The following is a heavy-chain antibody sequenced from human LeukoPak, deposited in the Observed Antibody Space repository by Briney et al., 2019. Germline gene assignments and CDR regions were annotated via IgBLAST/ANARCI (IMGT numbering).Heavy chain of an antibody. CDR1: RFTFSDYY. CDR2: ISSSGSTI. V-gene: IGHV3-11*01. CDR3: AKDATRVAAANAFDI. Sequence: PGGSLRLSCAASRFTFSDYYMSWIRQAPGKGLEWVSYISSSGSTIYYADSVKGRFTISRDNSKNTLYLQMNSLRAEDTAVYYCAKDATRVAAANAFDIWGQGTMVTVSS. D-gene: IGHD6-13*01. J-gene: IGHJ3*02.